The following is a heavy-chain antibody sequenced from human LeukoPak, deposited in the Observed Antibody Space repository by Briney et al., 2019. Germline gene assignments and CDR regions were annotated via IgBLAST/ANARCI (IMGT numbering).Heavy chain of an antibody. D-gene: IGHD6-19*01. Sequence: GGSLRLSCAASGFTFCNYAMSWVRQTPRTGLEWVSGIGDNGGSTYYADSVKGRFTISRDNSKNTLFLQMSSLRAEDTAVYYCAKIPVSYSSGWSNFDYWGQGTLVTVSS. CDR3: AKIPVSYSSGWSNFDY. CDR2: IGDNGGST. CDR1: GFTFCNYA. J-gene: IGHJ4*02. V-gene: IGHV3-23*01.